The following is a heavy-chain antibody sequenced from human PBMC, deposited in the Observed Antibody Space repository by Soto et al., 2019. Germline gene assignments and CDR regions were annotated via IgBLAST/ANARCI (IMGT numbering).Heavy chain of an antibody. CDR3: AREVRIAVAGDFDY. CDR1: GFTFSSYN. Sequence: EVQLVESGGGLVQPGGSLRLSCAASGFTFSSYNPNWVRQAPGKGLEWVSYISSSSSTIYYADSVKGRFTISRDNAKNSLYLQMNSLRAEDTAVYYCAREVRIAVAGDFDYWGQGTLVTVSS. J-gene: IGHJ4*02. CDR2: ISSSSSTI. V-gene: IGHV3-48*01. D-gene: IGHD6-19*01.